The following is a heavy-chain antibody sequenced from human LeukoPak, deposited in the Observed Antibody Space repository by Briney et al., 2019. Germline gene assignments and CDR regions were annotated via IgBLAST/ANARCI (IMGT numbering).Heavy chain of an antibody. CDR3: ARTTEGGYTYDYFYYYYMDV. D-gene: IGHD5-18*01. CDR1: GGSISSYY. V-gene: IGHV4-59*01. J-gene: IGHJ6*03. CDR2: IYYSGST. Sequence: PSETLSLTCTGPGGSISSYYWSWIRQPPGKGLEWIGYIYYSGSTNYNPSLKSRVTISVDSSKNQFSLKLGSVTAADTAVYYCARTTEGGYTYDYFYYYYMDVWGKGTTVTISS.